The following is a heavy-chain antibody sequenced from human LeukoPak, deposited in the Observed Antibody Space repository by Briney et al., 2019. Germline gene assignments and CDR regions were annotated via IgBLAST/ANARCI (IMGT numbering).Heavy chain of an antibody. Sequence: GSSVKVSCKASGGAFTNYAINWVRQAPGQGLEWMGRVIPILGVENYAQKFQGRVTITADTSTSAAYMELSSLRSEDTAVYYCARSISSGSSSFGYWGQGTLVTVSS. CDR3: ARSISSGSSSFGY. J-gene: IGHJ4*02. CDR2: VIPILGVE. CDR1: GGAFTNYA. V-gene: IGHV1-69*04. D-gene: IGHD3-22*01.